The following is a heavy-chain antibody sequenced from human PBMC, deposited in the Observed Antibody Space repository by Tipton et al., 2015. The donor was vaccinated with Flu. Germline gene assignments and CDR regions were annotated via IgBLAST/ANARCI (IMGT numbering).Heavy chain of an antibody. CDR2: IYYSGSA. CDR3: ARYGTYDGSRYFQH. D-gene: IGHD1-26*01. V-gene: IGHV4-59*01. J-gene: IGHJ1*01. Sequence: LRLSCTVSGDSISSYYWSWIRQPPGKGLEWIGYIYYSGSANYNPSLKSRVTISVDTSKNQFSLELSSVTAADTAVYYCARYGTYDGSRYFQHWGQGTLVTVSS. CDR1: GDSISSYY.